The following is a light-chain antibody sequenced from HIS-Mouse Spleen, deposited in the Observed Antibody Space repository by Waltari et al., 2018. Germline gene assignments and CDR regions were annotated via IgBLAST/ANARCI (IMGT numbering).Light chain of an antibody. CDR2: EES. V-gene: IGLV3-10*01. Sequence: SYELTQPPSVSVSPGQTARITCSGDALPKKYAYWYQQKSGQAPGLVIFEESKRPSWIHGRFSGSSSGTMVTLTISGAQVEDEADYYCYSTDSSGNHRVFGGGTKLTVL. CDR1: ALPKKY. CDR3: YSTDSSGNHRV. J-gene: IGLJ2*01.